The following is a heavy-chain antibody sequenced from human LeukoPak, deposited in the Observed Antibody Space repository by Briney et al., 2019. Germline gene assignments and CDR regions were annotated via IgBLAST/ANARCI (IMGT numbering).Heavy chain of an antibody. CDR1: GGSISSYY. D-gene: IGHD2-2*01. Sequence: PSETLSLTCTVSGGSISSYYWSWIRQPAGKGLEWIGRIYTSGSTNYNPSLKSRVTMSVDTSKNQFSLKLSSVTAADTAVYYCARDIGFGYCSSTSCYFPQAGGYWGQGTLVTVSS. V-gene: IGHV4-4*07. CDR2: IYTSGST. J-gene: IGHJ4*02. CDR3: ARDIGFGYCSSTSCYFPQAGGY.